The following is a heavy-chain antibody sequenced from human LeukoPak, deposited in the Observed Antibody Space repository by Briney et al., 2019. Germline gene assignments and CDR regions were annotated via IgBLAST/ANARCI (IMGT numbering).Heavy chain of an antibody. D-gene: IGHD1-7*01. CDR1: GGAITSHY. V-gene: IGHV4-59*11. CDR2: ISNSGST. Sequence: ASETLSLTCTVSGGAITSHYWTWIRQSPVKGLEWIGDISNSGSTSYNPSLKSRVTISIDTSKNQFSVKLTSVTAADTAVYYCAREIGTSRWFDPWGQGTLVTVSS. CDR3: AREIGTSRWFDP. J-gene: IGHJ5*02.